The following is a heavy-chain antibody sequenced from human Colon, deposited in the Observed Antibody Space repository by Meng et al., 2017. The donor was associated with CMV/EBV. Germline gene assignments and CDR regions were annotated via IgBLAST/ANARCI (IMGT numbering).Heavy chain of an antibody. V-gene: IGHV1-18*01. CDR3: TRDTPIAARRGFGLEV. CDR2: ISAYNGDT. J-gene: IGHJ6*02. Sequence: ASVKVSCKPSGYTFMSYGISWVRQAPGQGLEWMGWISAYNGDTNYAQKFQGRVTMTTDTSTGTAYMDLRSLRSDDTAVYYCTRDTPIAARRGFGLEVWGQGTTVTVSS. D-gene: IGHD6-6*01. CDR1: GYTFMSYG.